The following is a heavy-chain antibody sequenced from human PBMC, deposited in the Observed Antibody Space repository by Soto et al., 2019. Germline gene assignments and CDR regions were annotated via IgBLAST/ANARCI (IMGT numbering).Heavy chain of an antibody. CDR3: AKDSHYFGSGSLDY. CDR2: ISGSGGST. CDR1: GFTFSSYA. J-gene: IGHJ4*02. V-gene: IGHV3-23*01. Sequence: GGSLRLSCAASGFTFSSYAMNWVRQAPGKGLEWVAVISGSGGSTFYADSVKGRFTISRDNSKNTLYLQMNSPRAEDTAVYYCAKDSHYFGSGSLDYRGQGTLVTVSS. D-gene: IGHD3-10*01.